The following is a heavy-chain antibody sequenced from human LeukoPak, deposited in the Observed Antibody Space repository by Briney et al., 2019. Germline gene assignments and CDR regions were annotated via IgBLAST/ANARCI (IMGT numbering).Heavy chain of an antibody. CDR2: IIPIFGTA. V-gene: IGHV1-69*06. Sequence: SVKVSCKASGYTFSSYAISWVRQAPGQGLEWMGGIIPIFGTANYAQKFQGRVTITADKSTSTAYMELSSLRSEDTAVYYCARDHRAYSSGWYSPPRGWGQGTLVTVSS. CDR3: ARDHRAYSSGWYSPPRG. D-gene: IGHD6-19*01. CDR1: GYTFSSYA. J-gene: IGHJ4*02.